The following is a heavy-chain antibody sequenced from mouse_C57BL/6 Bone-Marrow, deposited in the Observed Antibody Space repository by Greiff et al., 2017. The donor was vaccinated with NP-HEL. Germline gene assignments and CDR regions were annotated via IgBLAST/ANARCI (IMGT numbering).Heavy chain of an antibody. D-gene: IGHD2-4*01. CDR3: ARRGNYDVPFAY. CDR1: GYAFTNYL. V-gene: IGHV1-54*01. CDR2: IIPGSGGT. Sequence: QVQLQQSGAELVRPGTSVKVSCKASGYAFTNYLIEWVKQRPGQGLEWIGVIIPGSGGTNYNEKFKGKATLTADKSSSTAYMQLSSLTSEDSAVYFCARRGNYDVPFAYWGQGTLVTVSA. J-gene: IGHJ3*01.